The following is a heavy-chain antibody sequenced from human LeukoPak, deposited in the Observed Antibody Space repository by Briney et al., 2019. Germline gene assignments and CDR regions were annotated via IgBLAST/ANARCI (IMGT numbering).Heavy chain of an antibody. CDR3: ARDFYDFWSGSFDY. Sequence: GGTLRLSCAASGFSFSTYGMGWVRQAPGKGLEWVSATSGSGYNTFYTDSVKGRFTISRDNSRNTLYLQMSSLRAGDTAVYYCARDFYDFWSGSFDYWGQGTLVTVSS. CDR2: TSGSGYNT. V-gene: IGHV3-23*01. CDR1: GFSFSTYG. J-gene: IGHJ4*02. D-gene: IGHD3-3*01.